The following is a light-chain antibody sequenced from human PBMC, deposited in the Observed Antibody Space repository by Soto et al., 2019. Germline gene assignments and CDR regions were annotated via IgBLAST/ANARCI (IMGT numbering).Light chain of an antibody. CDR2: AAS. CDR3: PNLGNRVT. V-gene: IGKV3-11*02. Sequence: ESVLRQSPSNLSLTSGERTTLSCRPSQSVSSSLAWYQQKYGQAPRLLGDAASNGCSGDPARLRGSGSGRVFTLTIRRLLPGGLQIYFCPNLGNRVTFGVGTKLDI. CDR1: QSVSSS. J-gene: IGKJ4*01.